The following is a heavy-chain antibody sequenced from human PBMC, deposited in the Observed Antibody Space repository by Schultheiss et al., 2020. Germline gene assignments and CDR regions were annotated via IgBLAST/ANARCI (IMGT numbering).Heavy chain of an antibody. CDR2: ISYDGSNK. CDR1: GFTFSSYA. V-gene: IGHV3-30-3*01. Sequence: GGSLRLSCAASGFTFSSYAMHWVRQAPGKGLEWVAVISYDGSNKYYADSVKGRFTISRDNSKNTLYLQMNSLRAEDTAVYYCARDRGRYYYYGMDVWGQGTTVTGSS. J-gene: IGHJ6*02. CDR3: ARDRGRYYYYGMDV. D-gene: IGHD3-10*01.